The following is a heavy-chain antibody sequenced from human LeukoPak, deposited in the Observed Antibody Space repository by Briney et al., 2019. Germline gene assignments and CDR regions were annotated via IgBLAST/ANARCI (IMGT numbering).Heavy chain of an antibody. J-gene: IGHJ4*02. CDR1: GFTFSSYS. V-gene: IGHV3-23*01. Sequence: GGSLRLSCAASGFTFSSYSMNWVRQAPGKGLEWVSAISGSGGSTYYADSVKGRFTISRDNSKNTLYLQMNSLRAEDTAVYYCAKLFGAGVWRVFDYWGQGTLVTVSS. CDR3: AKLFGAGVWRVFDY. CDR2: ISGSGGST. D-gene: IGHD2-8*01.